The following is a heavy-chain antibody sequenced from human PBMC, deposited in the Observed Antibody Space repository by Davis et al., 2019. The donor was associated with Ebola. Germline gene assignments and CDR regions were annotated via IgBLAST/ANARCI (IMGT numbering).Heavy chain of an antibody. D-gene: IGHD6-13*01. Sequence: SETLSLTCAVYGGSFSGYYWSWIRQAPGKGLEWIGEVDHSGSTNYNPSLKSRLTMSVDTSRNQFSLKLTSVTAADTAVYFCARGALIAAAGTGKAFDFWGQGTLVIVSS. CDR1: GGSFSGYY. V-gene: IGHV4-34*01. CDR3: ARGALIAAAGTGKAFDF. CDR2: VDHSGST. J-gene: IGHJ4*02.